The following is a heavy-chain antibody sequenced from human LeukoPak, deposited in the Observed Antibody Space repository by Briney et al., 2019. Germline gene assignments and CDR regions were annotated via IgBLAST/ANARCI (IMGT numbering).Heavy chain of an antibody. CDR3: ARDLSAVAARYWYFDL. V-gene: IGHV4-59*01. CDR2: IYYSGST. CDR1: GGSISSYY. D-gene: IGHD2-15*01. J-gene: IGHJ2*01. Sequence: SETLSLTCTVSGGSISSYYWSWIRQPPGKGLEWIGYIYYSGSTNYNPSLKSRVTISVDTSKNQFSLKLSSVTAADTAVYYCARDLSAVAARYWYFDLWGRGTLVTVSS.